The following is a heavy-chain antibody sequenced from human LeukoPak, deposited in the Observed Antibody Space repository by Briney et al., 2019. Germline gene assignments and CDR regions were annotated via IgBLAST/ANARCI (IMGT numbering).Heavy chain of an antibody. CDR3: ATYYTIYDPFDY. D-gene: IGHD3-3*01. V-gene: IGHV4-38-2*02. Sequence: PETLSLTCNVSGFSITSGYYWGWIRQPPGKGLEWIGSIYHSGTTHFNPSFKSRVTISVDTSKNQFSLKLNSVTAADTAVYYCATYYTIYDPFDYWGHGTLVTVSS. CDR1: GFSITSGYY. J-gene: IGHJ4*01. CDR2: IYHSGTT.